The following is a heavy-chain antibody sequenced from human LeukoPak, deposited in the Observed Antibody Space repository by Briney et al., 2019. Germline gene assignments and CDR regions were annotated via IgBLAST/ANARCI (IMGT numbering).Heavy chain of an antibody. V-gene: IGHV3-21*04. CDR3: AKNTLHLWLY. CDR1: GFTFSSYS. Sequence: PGGSLRFSCAASGFTFSSYSMNWVRQAPGKGLEWVSSISSSSSYIYYADSVKGRFTISRGNSNNTLYLQMNSLRAEDTAVYYCAKNTLHLWLYWGQGTLVTVSS. J-gene: IGHJ4*02. CDR2: ISSSSSYI. D-gene: IGHD5-18*01.